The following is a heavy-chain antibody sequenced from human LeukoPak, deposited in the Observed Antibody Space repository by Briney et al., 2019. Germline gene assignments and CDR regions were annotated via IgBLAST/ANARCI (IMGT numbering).Heavy chain of an antibody. CDR1: GGSISSGDYY. D-gene: IGHD5-12*01. J-gene: IGHJ3*02. V-gene: IGHV4-30-4*01. CDR3: AIFVDIVVIDAFDI. CDR2: IYYSGST. Sequence: SETLSLTCTVSGGSISSGDYYWSWIRQPPGKGLERIGYIYYSGSTYYNPSLKSRVTISVDTSKNQFSLKLSSVTAADTAVYYCAIFVDIVVIDAFDIWGQGTMVTVSS.